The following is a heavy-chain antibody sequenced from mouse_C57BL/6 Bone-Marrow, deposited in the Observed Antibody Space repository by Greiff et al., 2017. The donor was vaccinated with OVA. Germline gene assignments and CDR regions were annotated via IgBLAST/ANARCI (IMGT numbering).Heavy chain of an antibody. CDR2: IYPGGGYT. V-gene: IGHV1-63*01. D-gene: IGHD1-1*01. CDR3: ARGGITTVVGDY. CDR1: GYTFTNYW. Sequence: VQLQQSGAELVRPGTSVKMSCKASGYTFTNYWIGWAKQRPGHGLEWIGDIYPGGGYTNYNEKFKGKATLTAYKSSSTAYMQFSSLTSEDSAIYYCARGGITTVVGDYWGKGTTLTVSS. J-gene: IGHJ2*01.